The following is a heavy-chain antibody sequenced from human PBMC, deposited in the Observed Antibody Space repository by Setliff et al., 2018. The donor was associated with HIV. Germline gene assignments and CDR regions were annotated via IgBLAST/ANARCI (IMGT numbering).Heavy chain of an antibody. CDR3: ARVTMVRGVSWRWFDP. CDR1: GGTFSSYA. Sequence: ASVKVSCKASGGTFSSYAISWVRQAPGQGLEWMGGIIPIFGTANYAQKFQGRVTITADESTSTAYMELSSLRSEDTAVYYCARVTMVRGVSWRWFDPWGQGTLVTVSS. J-gene: IGHJ5*02. D-gene: IGHD3-10*01. CDR2: IIPIFGTA. V-gene: IGHV1-69*13.